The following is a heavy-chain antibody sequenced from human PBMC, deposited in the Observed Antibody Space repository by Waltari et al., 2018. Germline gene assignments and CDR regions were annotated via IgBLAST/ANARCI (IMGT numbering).Heavy chain of an antibody. D-gene: IGHD3-10*01. J-gene: IGHJ6*03. V-gene: IGHV3-23*04. CDR1: GFTFSSYA. CDR3: ASRPYGSGSYYPYYYMDV. CDR2: ISGSGGST. Sequence: EVQLVESGGGLVQPGGSLRLSCAASGFTFSSYAMSWVRQAPGKGLEWVSAISGSGGSTYDADSVKGRFTISRDNAKNTLYLQMNSLRAEDTAVYYCASRPYGSGSYYPYYYMDVWDKGTTVTVSS.